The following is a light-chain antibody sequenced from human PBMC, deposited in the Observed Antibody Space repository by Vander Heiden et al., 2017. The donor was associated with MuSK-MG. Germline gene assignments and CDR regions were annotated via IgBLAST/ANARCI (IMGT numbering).Light chain of an antibody. CDR2: AAS. V-gene: IGKV3-11*01. CDR3: HKRNALFP. Sequence: EIVLPHSPASMSLSPGARATISCRSSQRLSTYVAWYQQKPGHAPSLFIYAASKRAIGVPVRFSGSGSGTDFTLPSSGLEHEDFAFYYWHKRNALFPFGQGTQLEIK. J-gene: IGKJ5*01. CDR1: QRLSTY.